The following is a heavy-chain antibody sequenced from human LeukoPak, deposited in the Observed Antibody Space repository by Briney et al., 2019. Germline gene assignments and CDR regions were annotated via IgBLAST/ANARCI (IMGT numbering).Heavy chain of an antibody. V-gene: IGHV3-30*18. CDR2: ISYDGSNK. Sequence: PGGSLRLSCAASGVTFSSYGMHWVREAPGKGLGWVAVISYDGSNKYYADSVKGRFTISRDNSKNTLYLQMNSLRAEDTAVYYCAKVVTPDYYYYGMDVWGQGTTVTVSS. D-gene: IGHD4-23*01. J-gene: IGHJ6*02. CDR1: GVTFSSYG. CDR3: AKVVTPDYYYYGMDV.